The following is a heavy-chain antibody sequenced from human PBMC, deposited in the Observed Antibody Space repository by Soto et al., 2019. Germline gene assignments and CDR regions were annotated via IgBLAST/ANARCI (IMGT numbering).Heavy chain of an antibody. D-gene: IGHD2-15*01. CDR1: GFTFSSYS. CDR2: ISSSSSYI. J-gene: IGHJ4*02. CDR3: ARDLYCSGGSCYSFDY. V-gene: IGHV3-21*01. Sequence: EVQLVESGGGLVKPGGSLRLSCAASGFTFSSYSMNWVRQAPGKGLEWVSSISSSSSYIYYADSVKGRFTISRDNAKNSLYRQMNSLRAEDTAVYYCARDLYCSGGSCYSFDYWGQGTLVTVSS.